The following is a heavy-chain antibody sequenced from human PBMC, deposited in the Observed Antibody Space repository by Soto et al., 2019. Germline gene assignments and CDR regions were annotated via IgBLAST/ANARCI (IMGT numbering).Heavy chain of an antibody. Sequence: PGGSLRLSCAASGFTFSSYGMHWVRQAPGKGLEWVAVISYDGSNKYYADSVKGRFTISRDNSKNTLYLQMNSLRAEDTAVYYCAKDGSLQDVAAKDYWGQGTLVTVSS. CDR2: ISYDGSNK. V-gene: IGHV3-30*18. CDR1: GFTFSSYG. D-gene: IGHD1-26*01. CDR3: AKDGSLQDVAAKDY. J-gene: IGHJ4*02.